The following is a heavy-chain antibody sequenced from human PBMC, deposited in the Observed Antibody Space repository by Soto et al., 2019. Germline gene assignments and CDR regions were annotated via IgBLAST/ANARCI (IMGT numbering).Heavy chain of an antibody. J-gene: IGHJ4*02. CDR1: GFTFSNAW. V-gene: IGHV3-15*01. CDR3: STISIVATVDH. D-gene: IGHD5-12*01. Sequence: QLVESGGGFVKPGGSLRLSCAASGFTFSNAWLSWVRQAPGKGLEWVGRVKTKTVGGTTDYAAPVNGRFTISRDDSKNTLYLQMNSLKPEDTDMYYCSTISIVATVDHWGQGTLVTVSA. CDR2: VKTKTVGGTT.